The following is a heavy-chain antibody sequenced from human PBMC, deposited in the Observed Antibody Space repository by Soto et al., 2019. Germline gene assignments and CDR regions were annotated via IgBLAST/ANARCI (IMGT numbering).Heavy chain of an antibody. Sequence: SETLSLTCTVSGGSISSGGYYWSWSRQHRGKGLEWIGDVYYSGSSDYNPSLKSRVTISIDTSKNQFSLKLSVVNTEDTALYYCARDSYDVLTGQKLYFDSWGQGTLVTVSS. J-gene: IGHJ4*02. CDR2: VYYSGSS. D-gene: IGHD3-9*01. CDR1: GGSISSGGYY. CDR3: ARDSYDVLTGQKLYFDS. V-gene: IGHV4-31*03.